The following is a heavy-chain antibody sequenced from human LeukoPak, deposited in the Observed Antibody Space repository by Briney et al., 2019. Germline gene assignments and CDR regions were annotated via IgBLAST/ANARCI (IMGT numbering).Heavy chain of an antibody. Sequence: SETLPLTCAVSGGSISSGGYSWSWIRQPPGKGLEWIGYIYHSGSTYYNPSLKSRVTISVDRSKNQFSLKLSSVTAADTAVYYCARAPGGGYNWFDPWGQGTLVTVSS. V-gene: IGHV4-30-2*01. CDR1: GGSISSGGYS. CDR3: ARAPGGGYNWFDP. CDR2: IYHSGST. D-gene: IGHD1-26*01. J-gene: IGHJ5*02.